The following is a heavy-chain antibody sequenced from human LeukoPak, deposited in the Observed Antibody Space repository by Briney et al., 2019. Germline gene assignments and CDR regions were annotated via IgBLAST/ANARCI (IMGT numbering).Heavy chain of an antibody. J-gene: IGHJ6*02. CDR2: IYYSGST. V-gene: IGHV4-59*01. Sequence: SETLSLTCTVSGGSISSYYWNWIRLPPGKGLEWIGCIYYSGSTNYNPSLKSRVTISVDTSKSQFSLKLRSVTAAETAVYFCARGSGDYFYYGMDVWGQGTTVTVSS. D-gene: IGHD4-17*01. CDR1: GGSISSYY. CDR3: ARGSGDYFYYGMDV.